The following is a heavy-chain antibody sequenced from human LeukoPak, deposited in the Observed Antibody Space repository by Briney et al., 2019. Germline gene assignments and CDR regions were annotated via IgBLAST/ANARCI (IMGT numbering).Heavy chain of an antibody. J-gene: IGHJ4*02. CDR2: ISSSGSTI. D-gene: IGHD3-22*01. Sequence: KSGGSLRLSCAASGFTFSDYYMSWIRQAPGRGLEWASYISSSGSTIYYADSVKGRFTISRDNAKNSLYLQMNSLRAEDTAVYYCARDMSDYDSSGYDNWGQGTLVTVSS. CDR1: GFTFSDYY. CDR3: ARDMSDYDSSGYDN. V-gene: IGHV3-11*01.